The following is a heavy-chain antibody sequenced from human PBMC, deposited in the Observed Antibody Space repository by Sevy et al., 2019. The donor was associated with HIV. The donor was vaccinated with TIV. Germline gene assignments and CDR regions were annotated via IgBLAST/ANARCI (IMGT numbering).Heavy chain of an antibody. CDR2: IGGGDT. Sequence: GSLRLSCATSGFTFNIYAMSWVRQAPGKGLEWVSTIGGGDTYYADSVKGRFTISRDDSKSAVYLQMNSLRADDTAVYYCAKDGVSRNKLWDWFDPWGQGTLVTVSS. CDR1: GFTFNIYA. V-gene: IGHV3-23*01. CDR3: AKDGVSRNKLWDWFDP. D-gene: IGHD2-21*01. J-gene: IGHJ5*02.